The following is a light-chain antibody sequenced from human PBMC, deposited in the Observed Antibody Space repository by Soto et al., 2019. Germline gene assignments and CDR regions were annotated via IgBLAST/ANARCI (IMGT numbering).Light chain of an antibody. Sequence: QSALTQPASVSGSPGQSLTISCTGTSSDVGSSNLVSWYQQHPGKAPKLIIYEANKRPSGVSNHFFASKSGNTASLTISGLQAADEAHYYFCSYAGLGRVFGGGTKLTVL. CDR2: EAN. CDR3: CSYAGLGRV. V-gene: IGLV2-23*01. J-gene: IGLJ3*02. CDR1: SSDVGSSNL.